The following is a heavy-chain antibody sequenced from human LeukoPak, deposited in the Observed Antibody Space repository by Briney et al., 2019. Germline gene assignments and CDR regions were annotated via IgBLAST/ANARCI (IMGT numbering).Heavy chain of an antibody. V-gene: IGHV5-51*01. CDR1: GYSFATYW. CDR2: IYSGGSDT. J-gene: IGHJ4*02. CDR3: ARHDPRITIFGVVPPPRY. D-gene: IGHD3-3*01. Sequence: GESLKISCEGSGYSFATYWIGWVRQMPGKGLEYMGIIYSGGSDTRYSPSFQGQVTISADKSISTAYLQWSSLKASDTAMYYCARHDPRITIFGVVPPPRYWGQGTLVTVSS.